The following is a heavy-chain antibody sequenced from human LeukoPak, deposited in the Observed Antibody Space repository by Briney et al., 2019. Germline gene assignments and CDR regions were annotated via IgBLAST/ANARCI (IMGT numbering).Heavy chain of an antibody. Sequence: SVKVSCKASGGTFTSYAISWGRHAPGQGLEWMGRIIPILGIANYAQKFQGRVTITADKSTSTAYMELSSLRSEDMAVYSCARGATIPRRDTHYYYYGMDGWGQGTTVTVS. CDR2: IIPILGIA. CDR3: ARGATIPRRDTHYYYYGMDG. CDR1: GGTFTSYA. V-gene: IGHV1-69*04. J-gene: IGHJ6*02. D-gene: IGHD5-12*01.